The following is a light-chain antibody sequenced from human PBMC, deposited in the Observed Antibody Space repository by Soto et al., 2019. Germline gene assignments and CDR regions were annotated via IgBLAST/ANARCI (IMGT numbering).Light chain of an antibody. J-gene: IGKJ5*01. V-gene: IGKV1-33*01. CDR1: QDIKNY. CDR3: QQYYNLPIT. CDR2: DAS. Sequence: DIQMTQSPSSLSASVGNRVTITCQASQDIKNYLNWYQQKPGKAPKLLIYDASNLETGVPSRFSGSGSGTDFTVTISSLQPEDFATYSCQQYYNLPITFGQGTRLEIK.